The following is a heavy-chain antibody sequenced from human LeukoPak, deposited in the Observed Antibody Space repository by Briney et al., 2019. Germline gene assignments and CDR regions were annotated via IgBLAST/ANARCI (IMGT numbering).Heavy chain of an antibody. V-gene: IGHV3-30*03. CDR2: ISYDGSNG. D-gene: IGHD3-22*01. J-gene: IGHJ4*02. CDR3: ARLRYYHDSSGYSIDY. Sequence: GRSLRLSCAASGFTFSSYGMHWVRQTPGKGLEWVAVISYDGSNGYYADSVKGRFTISKDNSKNTLYLQMNSLRAEDTAVYYCARLRYYHDSSGYSIDYWGQGTLVTVSS. CDR1: GFTFSSYG.